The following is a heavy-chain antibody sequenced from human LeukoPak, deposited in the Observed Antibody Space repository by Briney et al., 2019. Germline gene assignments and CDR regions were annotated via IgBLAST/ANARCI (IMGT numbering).Heavy chain of an antibody. J-gene: IGHJ4*02. V-gene: IGHV5-51*01. D-gene: IGHD6-19*01. CDR1: GYTFANYW. CDR3: ARVESSGWPDFDY. Sequence: GESLKISCKVSGYTFANYWIGWVRQMPGKGLEWMGIIYPGDSDTRYSPSFQGQVTISADKSISTAYLQWSSLKASDTAMYYCARVESSGWPDFDYWGQGTLVTVSS. CDR2: IYPGDSDT.